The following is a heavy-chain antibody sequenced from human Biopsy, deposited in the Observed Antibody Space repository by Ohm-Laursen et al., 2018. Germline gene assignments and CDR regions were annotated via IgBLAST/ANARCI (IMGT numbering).Heavy chain of an antibody. CDR1: GDSLSSGPDN. D-gene: IGHD6-19*01. CDR3: ARGRRTSGWPYFAN. J-gene: IGHJ4*02. V-gene: IGHV4-61*01. Sequence: SETLSLTCTVSGDSLSSGPDNWSWIRQPPGQGLEYIGFIYSGGNTNYNPSLQNRVTTSVDTSKNQFSLKLSSVIAADTAVYYCARGRRTSGWPYFANWGQGTLVIVSS. CDR2: IYSGGNT.